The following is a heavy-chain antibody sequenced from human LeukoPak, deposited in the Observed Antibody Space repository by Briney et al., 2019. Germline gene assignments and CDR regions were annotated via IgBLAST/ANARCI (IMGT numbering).Heavy chain of an antibody. Sequence: PSETLSLTCTVSGSSISSGVYYWSWIRQPAGKGLELIGRIFTSGRTNYNPSLKSRVTISLDTSKNQFSLKLSSVTAADTAVYYCARGLTYYYGSGSNNWFDPWGQGTLVTVSS. CDR2: IFTSGRT. D-gene: IGHD3-10*01. CDR1: GSSISSGVYY. CDR3: ARGLTYYYGSGSNNWFDP. J-gene: IGHJ5*02. V-gene: IGHV4-61*02.